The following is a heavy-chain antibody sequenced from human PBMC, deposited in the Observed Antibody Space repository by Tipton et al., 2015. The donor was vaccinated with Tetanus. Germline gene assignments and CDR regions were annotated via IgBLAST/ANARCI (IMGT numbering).Heavy chain of an antibody. J-gene: IGHJ3*02. D-gene: IGHD3-3*01. CDR1: GFTFGDYY. CDR2: ISSSGSTI. CDR3: ASETAFGGFHAFDI. V-gene: IGHV3-11*01. Sequence: SLRLSCAASGFTFGDYYMSWIRQAPGKGLEWVSYISSSGSTIYYADSVKGRFTISRDNAKNSLYLQMNSLRAEDTAVYYCASETAFGGFHAFDIWGQGTMVTVSS.